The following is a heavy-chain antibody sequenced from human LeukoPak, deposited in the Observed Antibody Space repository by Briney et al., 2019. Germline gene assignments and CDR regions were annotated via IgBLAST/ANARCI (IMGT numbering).Heavy chain of an antibody. CDR1: RFSFSHYW. V-gene: IGHV3-7*01. Sequence: GGSLRLSCAASRFSFSHYWMTWVRQAPGKGVEWVANINQDASDKHYADSAKGRFTISRDNAKNSLYLQMNSLRVEDTAVYYCLGGVAADYWGLGTLVTVSS. CDR3: LGGVAADY. J-gene: IGHJ4*02. D-gene: IGHD3-16*01. CDR2: INQDASDK.